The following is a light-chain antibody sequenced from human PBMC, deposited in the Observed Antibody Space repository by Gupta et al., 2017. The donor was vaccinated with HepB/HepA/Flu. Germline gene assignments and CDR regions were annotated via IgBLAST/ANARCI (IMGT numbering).Light chain of an antibody. CDR2: GTD. CDR3: AAWDDSLNGVI. V-gene: IGLV1-44*01. J-gene: IGLJ2*01. CDR1: TSNIGSNP. Sequence: SVLTSPTPAFGSPGQRVSITCSGSTSNIGSNPVSWYQQVPGTAPKLLIYGTDRRPSGVPDRFSGSKSGTSASLAISGLQSEDETDYYCAAWDDSLNGVIFGGGTKLTVL.